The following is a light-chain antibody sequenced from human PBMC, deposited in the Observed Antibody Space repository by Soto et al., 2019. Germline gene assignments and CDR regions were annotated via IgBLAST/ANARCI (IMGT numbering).Light chain of an antibody. V-gene: IGKV3-20*01. CDR3: QQYGSSPLT. Sequence: EIVLTQSPGSLSLSPGERATVSCRASQSVSSSYLAWYQQRPGQAPRLLIYGASSRATGIPDRFSGSGSGTDFTLTISRLEPEDFALYYCQQYGSSPLTFGQGTKVEIK. CDR2: GAS. CDR1: QSVSSSY. J-gene: IGKJ1*01.